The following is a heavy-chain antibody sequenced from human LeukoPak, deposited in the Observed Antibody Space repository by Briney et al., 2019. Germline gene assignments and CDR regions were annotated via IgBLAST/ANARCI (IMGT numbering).Heavy chain of an antibody. CDR2: IYYSGST. CDR3: ARLLHAFDI. D-gene: IGHD2/OR15-2a*01. J-gene: IGHJ3*02. CDR1: GGSISSGGYY. Sequence: SQTLSLTCTVSGGSISSGGYYWSWIRQHPGKGLEWIGYIYYSGSTVYNPSLKSRVSISLDTSKNQFSLMLRSVTAADTAVYYCARLLHAFDIWGQGTMVTVSS. V-gene: IGHV4-31*03.